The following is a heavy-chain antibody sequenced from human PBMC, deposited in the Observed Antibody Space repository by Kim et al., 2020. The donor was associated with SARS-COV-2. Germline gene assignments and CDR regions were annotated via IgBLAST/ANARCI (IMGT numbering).Heavy chain of an antibody. CDR1: GGSISSYY. J-gene: IGHJ3*02. V-gene: IGHV4-59*01. CDR2: IYYSGST. Sequence: SETLSLTCTVSGGSISSYYWSWIRQPPGKGLEWIGYIYYSGSTNYNPSLKSRVTISVDTSKNQFSLKLSSVTAADTAVYYCARGNWSGYYDAFDIWGQGTMVTVSS. D-gene: IGHD3-3*01. CDR3: ARGNWSGYYDAFDI.